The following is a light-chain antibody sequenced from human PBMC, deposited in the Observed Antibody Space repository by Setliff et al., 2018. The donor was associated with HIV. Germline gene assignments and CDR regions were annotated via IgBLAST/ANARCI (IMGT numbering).Light chain of an antibody. CDR1: NSDIGSHDY. CDR3: ASHRDTNTLEV. J-gene: IGLJ1*01. Sequence: QSALAQPASVSGSPGQSITISCSGTNSDIGSHDYVSWYQQHPGKAPKLIIFSVTYRPSGVSDRFSDSKSGNTASLTISGLQPEDEADYYCASHRDTNTLEVFGTGTKVTV. CDR2: SVT. V-gene: IGLV2-14*03.